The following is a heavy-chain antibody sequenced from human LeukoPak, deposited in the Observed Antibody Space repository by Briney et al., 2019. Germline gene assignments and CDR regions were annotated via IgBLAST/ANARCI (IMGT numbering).Heavy chain of an antibody. D-gene: IGHD3-9*01. V-gene: IGHV3-23*01. J-gene: IGHJ4*02. CDR1: GLTFSSYA. CDR3: AKDFAVTGYDILTGYYEGEGYFDY. Sequence: GGSLRLSCAASGLTFSSYAMSWVRQAPGKGLEWVSAISGSGGSTYYADSVKGRFTISRDNSKNTLYLQMNSLRAEDTAVYYCAKDFAVTGYDILTGYYEGEGYFDYWGQGTLVTVSS. CDR2: ISGSGGST.